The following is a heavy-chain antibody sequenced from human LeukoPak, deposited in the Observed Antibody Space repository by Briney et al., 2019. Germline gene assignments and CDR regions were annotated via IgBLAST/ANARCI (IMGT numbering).Heavy chain of an antibody. CDR1: GGSISSYY. CDR3: ARVGSYYYYYMDV. J-gene: IGHJ6*03. V-gene: IGHV4-59*01. Sequence: SETLSLTCTVSGGSISSYYWSWIRQPPGKGLEWIGYIYYSGSTNYNPSLKSRVTISVDTSKNQFSLKLSSVTAADTAVYYCARVGSYYYYYMDVWGKGTTVTVSS. CDR2: IYYSGST. D-gene: IGHD1-26*01.